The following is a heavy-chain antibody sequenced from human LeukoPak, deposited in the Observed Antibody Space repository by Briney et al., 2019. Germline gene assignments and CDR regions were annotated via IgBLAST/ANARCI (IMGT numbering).Heavy chain of an antibody. CDR3: ARGGDYPFDY. J-gene: IGHJ4*02. Sequence: PGGSLRLSCAASGFTFSSYEINWVRQAPGKGLEWISYISSGGSIFYNADSVMGRFTISRDNAKNSLYLQMNSLRAEDTAVYYCARGGDYPFDYWGQGTLVTVSS. D-gene: IGHD4-17*01. V-gene: IGHV3-48*03. CDR1: GFTFSSYE. CDR2: ISSGGSIF.